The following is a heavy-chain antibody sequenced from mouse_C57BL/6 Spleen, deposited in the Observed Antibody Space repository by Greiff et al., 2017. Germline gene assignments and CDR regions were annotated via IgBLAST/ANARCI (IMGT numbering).Heavy chain of an antibody. V-gene: IGHV2-6*01. CDR1: GFSLTSYG. J-gene: IGHJ3*01. D-gene: IGHD2-5*01. CDR2: IWGVGST. Sequence: VMLVESGPGLVAPSQSLSITCTVSGFSLTSYGVDWVRQSPGKGLEWLGVIWGVGSTNYNSALNSRLSNSKDNSKSQVFLKMNSLQTDDTAMYYCARRHSNYEGFAYWGQGTLVTVSA. CDR3: ARRHSNYEGFAY.